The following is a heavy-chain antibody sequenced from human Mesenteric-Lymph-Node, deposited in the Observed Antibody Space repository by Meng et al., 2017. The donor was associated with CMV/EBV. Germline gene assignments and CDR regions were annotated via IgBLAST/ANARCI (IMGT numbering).Heavy chain of an antibody. D-gene: IGHD3-3*01. J-gene: IGHJ4*02. V-gene: IGHV3-7*01. CDR2: IKQDGSEK. Sequence: GESLKISCAASGFTFSSYWMSWVRQAPGKGLEWVANIKQDGSEKYYVDSVKGRFTISRDNAKNSLYLQMNSLRAEDTAVYYCARDHPYYDFWSGYYVPSHWGQGTLVTVSS. CDR3: ARDHPYYDFWSGYYVPSH. CDR1: GFTFSSYW.